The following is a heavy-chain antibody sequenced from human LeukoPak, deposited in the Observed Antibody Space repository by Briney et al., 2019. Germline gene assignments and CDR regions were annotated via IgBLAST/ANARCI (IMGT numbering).Heavy chain of an antibody. CDR3: AIEEYGEIYLDY. Sequence: PGGSLRLPCAASGFTFRNHAMHWVRQAPGKGLEWVADISKDGRSKDYADSVKGRFTISRDNSKNTLYLQMNSLRAEDTAVYFCAIEEYGEIYLDYWGQGTLVTVSS. D-gene: IGHD3-10*01. V-gene: IGHV3-30*04. CDR2: ISKDGRSK. CDR1: GFTFRNHA. J-gene: IGHJ4*02.